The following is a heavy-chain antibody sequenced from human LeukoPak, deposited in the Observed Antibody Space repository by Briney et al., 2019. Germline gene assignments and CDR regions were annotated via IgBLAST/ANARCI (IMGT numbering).Heavy chain of an antibody. V-gene: IGHV4-34*01. CDR2: INHSGSA. CDR3: ARPMVYAYYYYMDV. D-gene: IGHD2-8*01. CDR1: GGSFSGYY. Sequence: PSETLSLTCAVYGGSFSGYYWRWIRQPPGKGLEWIGEINHSGSANYNPSLKSRVTISVDTSKNQFSLKLSSVTAADTAVYYCARPMVYAYYYYMDVWGKGTTVTVSS. J-gene: IGHJ6*03.